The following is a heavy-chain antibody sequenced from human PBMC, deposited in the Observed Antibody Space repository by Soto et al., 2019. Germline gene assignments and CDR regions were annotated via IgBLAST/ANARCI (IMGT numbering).Heavy chain of an antibody. D-gene: IGHD3-22*01. Sequence: SETLSLTCTVSGGSISSYYWSWIRQPPGKGLEWIGYIYYSGSTNYNPSLKSRVTISVDTSKNQFSLKLSSVTAADTAVYYCARETAVGYYDSSGYYYFGSVRNFDYWGQGTLVTVSS. J-gene: IGHJ4*02. V-gene: IGHV4-59*01. CDR1: GGSISSYY. CDR3: ARETAVGYYDSSGYYYFGSVRNFDY. CDR2: IYYSGST.